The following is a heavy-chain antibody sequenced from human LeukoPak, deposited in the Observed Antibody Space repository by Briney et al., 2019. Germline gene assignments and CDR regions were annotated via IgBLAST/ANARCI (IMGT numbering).Heavy chain of an antibody. CDR1: GGSFSGYS. CDR2: INHSGST. J-gene: IGHJ4*02. CDR3: ARGVSPDY. Sequence: KPSETLSLTCAVSGGSFSGYSWSWIRQPPGKGLEWIGEINHSGSTNYNPSLKSRVTISVDTSKNQFSLKLSSVTAADTAVYYCARGVSPDYWGQGTLVTVSS. V-gene: IGHV4-34*01.